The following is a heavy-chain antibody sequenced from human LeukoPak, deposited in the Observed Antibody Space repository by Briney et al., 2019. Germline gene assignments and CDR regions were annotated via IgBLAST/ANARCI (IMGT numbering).Heavy chain of an antibody. CDR1: GFTFSSYA. CDR3: ARATIGIVGFFDY. J-gene: IGHJ4*02. Sequence: GGSLRLSCAASGFTFSSYAMSWVRQAPGKGLEWVSAISGSGGSTYYADSVKGRFTISRDNSKNTLYLQMNSLRAEDTAVYYCARATIGIVGFFDYWGQGTLVTVSS. D-gene: IGHD3-22*01. CDR2: ISGSGGST. V-gene: IGHV3-23*01.